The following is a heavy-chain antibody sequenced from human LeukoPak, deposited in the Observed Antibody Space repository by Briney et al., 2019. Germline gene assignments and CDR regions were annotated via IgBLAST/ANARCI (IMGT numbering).Heavy chain of an antibody. D-gene: IGHD6-13*01. CDR2: IYYSGST. CDR3: AREGSAIAAAGTRYYYYYMDV. CDR1: GCSISSHY. V-gene: IGHV4-59*11. Sequence: PSETLSLTCTVSGCSISSHYWSWIRQPPGKGLEWSGYIYYSGSTNYNPSLGSRVTISVDTSKNQFSLKLSSVTAADTAVYYCAREGSAIAAAGTRYYYYYMDVWGKGTTVTVSS. J-gene: IGHJ6*03.